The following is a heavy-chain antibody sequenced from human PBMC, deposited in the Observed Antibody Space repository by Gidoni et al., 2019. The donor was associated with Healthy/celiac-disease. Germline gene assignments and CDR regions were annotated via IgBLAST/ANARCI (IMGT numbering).Heavy chain of an antibody. CDR2: IYYSGST. Sequence: QLQLQESGPGLVKPSETLSLTCTVSGGSISSSSYYWGWIRQPPGKGLEWIGSIYYSGSTYYNPSLKSRVTISVDTSKNQFSLKLSSVTAADTAVYYCARHHSSSWSGFDYWGQGTLVTVSS. CDR1: GGSISSSSYY. J-gene: IGHJ4*02. D-gene: IGHD6-13*01. CDR3: ARHHSSSWSGFDY. V-gene: IGHV4-39*01.